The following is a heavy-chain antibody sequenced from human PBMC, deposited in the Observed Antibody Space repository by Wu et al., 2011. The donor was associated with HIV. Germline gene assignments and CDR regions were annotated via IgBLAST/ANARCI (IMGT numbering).Heavy chain of an antibody. V-gene: IGHV1-69*05. Sequence: VQLVQSGAEVRKPGSSVKVSCKTSGGTFGVHGISWVRQAPGQGLEWMAGIIPVLDTANYAQKFRNRVTINTDKSTGTAFMEMNSLRSEDTAVYYCAVDGGSDAFEIWGQGTMVSVSS. J-gene: IGHJ3*02. CDR3: AVDGGSDAFEI. D-gene: IGHD6-19*01. CDR1: GGTFGVHG. CDR2: IIPVLDTA.